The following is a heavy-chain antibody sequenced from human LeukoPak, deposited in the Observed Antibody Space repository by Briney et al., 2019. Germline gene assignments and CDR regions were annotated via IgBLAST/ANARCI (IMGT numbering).Heavy chain of an antibody. V-gene: IGHV3-43*02. CDR1: GFTFHDYA. J-gene: IGHJ4*02. D-gene: IGHD3-10*01. CDR2: ISGDGGST. Sequence: GGSLRLSCAASGFTFHDYAMHWVRQAPGKGLEWVSLISGDGGSTYYADSVKGRFTISRDNSKNSLYLQMNSLRTEDTALYYCAKDMFSGSAGVCDYWGQGTLVTVSS. CDR3: AKDMFSGSAGVCDY.